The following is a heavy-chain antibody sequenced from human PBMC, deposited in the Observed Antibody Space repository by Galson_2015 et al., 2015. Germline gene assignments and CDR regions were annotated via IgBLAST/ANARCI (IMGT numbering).Heavy chain of an antibody. CDR1: GFTVSSNY. Sequence: SLRLSCAASGFTVSSNYMSWVRQAPGKGLEWGSVIYSGGSTYYADSVKGRFTISRDNSKNTLYLQMNSLRAEDTAVYYCARGSDYYDSSGYSWGWYFELWGRG. V-gene: IGHV3-53*01. CDR3: ARGSDYYDSSGYSWGWYFEL. J-gene: IGHJ2*01. D-gene: IGHD3-22*01. CDR2: IYSGGST.